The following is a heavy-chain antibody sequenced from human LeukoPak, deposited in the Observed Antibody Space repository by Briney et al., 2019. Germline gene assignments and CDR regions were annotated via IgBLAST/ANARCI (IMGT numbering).Heavy chain of an antibody. J-gene: IGHJ4*02. CDR2: INWNGGST. V-gene: IGHV3-20*04. CDR1: GFTFDDYG. D-gene: IGHD2-2*01. CDR3: ARGLGYCSSTSCFSGDY. Sequence: TGGSLRPSCAATGFTFDDYGMSWVRQAPGKGLEWVSGINWNGGSTGYADSVKGRFTISRDNAKNSLYLQMNSLRAEDTALYYCARGLGYCSSTSCFSGDYWGQGTLVTVSS.